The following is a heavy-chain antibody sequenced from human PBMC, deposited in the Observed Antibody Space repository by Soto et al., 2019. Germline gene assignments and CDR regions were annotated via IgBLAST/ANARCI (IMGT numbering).Heavy chain of an antibody. CDR3: AHLQGYWSGGSCYMRYGMDV. V-gene: IGHV3-30*03. D-gene: IGHD2-15*01. CDR1: GFTFSSYG. J-gene: IGHJ6*02. CDR2: ISYDGSNK. Sequence: GGSLRLSCAASGFTFSSYGMHWVRQAPGKGLEWVAVISYDGSNKYYADSVKGRFTISRDNSKNTLYLQMNSLRAEDTAVYYCAHLQGYWSGGSCYMRYGMDVWGQGTTVTVSS.